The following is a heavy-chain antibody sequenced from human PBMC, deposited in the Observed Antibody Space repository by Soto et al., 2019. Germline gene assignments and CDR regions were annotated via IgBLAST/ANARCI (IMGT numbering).Heavy chain of an antibody. D-gene: IGHD3-16*01. CDR1: GFSFTSNH. J-gene: IGHJ4*01. CDR3: AKDEGGIFDS. Sequence: ASVKVSCKASGFSFTSNHIHWVRQAPGQGLEWMGVINPSLGRANHAQKFQGRVAMTWDTSTTTVYMELSGLRSDDTAVYYCAKDEGGIFDSWGQGTLVTVSS. CDR2: INPSLGRA. V-gene: IGHV1-46*01.